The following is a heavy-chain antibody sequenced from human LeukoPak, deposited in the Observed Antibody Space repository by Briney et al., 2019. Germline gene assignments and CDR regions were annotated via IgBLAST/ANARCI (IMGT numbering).Heavy chain of an antibody. D-gene: IGHD3-10*01. Sequence: GGSLRLSCAASGFTFSSYWMSWVRQAPGKGLEWVAVISYDGSNKYYADSVKGRFTISRDNSKNTLYLQMNSLRAEDTAVYYCARGNRPYGEHEAFDIWGHGTTVTVSP. CDR1: GFTFSSYW. V-gene: IGHV3-30-3*01. CDR2: ISYDGSNK. CDR3: ARGNRPYGEHEAFDI. J-gene: IGHJ3*02.